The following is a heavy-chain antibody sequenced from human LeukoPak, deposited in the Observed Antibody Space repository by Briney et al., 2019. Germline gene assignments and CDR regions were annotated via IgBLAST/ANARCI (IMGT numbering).Heavy chain of an antibody. D-gene: IGHD3-16*02. CDR3: ARGGLYDYVWGSYRGFDY. CDR2: IYHSGST. Sequence: SETLSLTCTVSGYSISSGYYWGWIRQPPGKGLEWIGSIYHSGSTYYNPSLKSRVTISVDTSKNQFSLKLSSVTAADTAVYYCARGGLYDYVWGSYRGFDYWGQGTQVTVSS. CDR1: GYSISSGYY. V-gene: IGHV4-38-2*02. J-gene: IGHJ4*02.